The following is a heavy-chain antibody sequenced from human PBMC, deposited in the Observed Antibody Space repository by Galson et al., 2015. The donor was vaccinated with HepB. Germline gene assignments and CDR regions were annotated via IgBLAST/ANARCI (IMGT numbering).Heavy chain of an antibody. Sequence: SLRLSCAASGFTFSSYAMNWVRQAPGKGLEWVSAISGSGGSTYYADSVKGRFTISRDNSKNTLYLQMNSLRAEDTAVYYCAKEIRNSSGWAYYYYYMDVWGKGTTVTVSS. CDR2: ISGSGGST. V-gene: IGHV3-23*01. CDR1: GFTFSSYA. D-gene: IGHD6-19*01. CDR3: AKEIRNSSGWAYYYYYMDV. J-gene: IGHJ6*03.